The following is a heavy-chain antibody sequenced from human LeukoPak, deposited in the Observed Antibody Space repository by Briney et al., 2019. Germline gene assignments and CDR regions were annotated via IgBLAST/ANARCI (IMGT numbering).Heavy chain of an antibody. Sequence: GASVKVSCKASGYTFTNYYMHWVRQAPGQGLEWMGMISPSGGSTSYPQKFQGRVTLTRDTSTSTVYMDLSSLRSEDTALYFCARDGVAGTYYFDYWGQGTLVTVSS. J-gene: IGHJ4*02. D-gene: IGHD6-19*01. CDR1: GYTFTNYY. V-gene: IGHV1-46*01. CDR2: ISPSGGST. CDR3: ARDGVAGTYYFDY.